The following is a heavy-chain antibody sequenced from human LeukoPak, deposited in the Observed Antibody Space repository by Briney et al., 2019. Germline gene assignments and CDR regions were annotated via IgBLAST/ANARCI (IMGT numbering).Heavy chain of an antibody. CDR2: IYYSGST. CDR1: GGSISSYY. D-gene: IGHD2-15*01. J-gene: IGHJ5*02. Sequence: PSETLSLTCTVSGGSISSYYWSWIRQPPGKGLEWIGYIYYSGSTNYNPSLKSRVTISVDTSKNQFSLKLSSVTAADTAVYYCARTHSDCSGGSCYSGPTQNWFDPWGQGTLVTVSS. CDR3: ARTHSDCSGGSCYSGPTQNWFDP. V-gene: IGHV4-59*01.